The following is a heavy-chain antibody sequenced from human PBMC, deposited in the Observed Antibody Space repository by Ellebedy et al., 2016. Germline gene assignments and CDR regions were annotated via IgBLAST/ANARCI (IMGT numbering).Heavy chain of an antibody. J-gene: IGHJ6*04. D-gene: IGHD3-10*01. Sequence: ASVKVSXXASGYTFTRYYMHWVRQAPGQGLEWVALINPNGVDTAYAQNFRGRVTMTRDTSTITVYMEFSSLRSDDTAVYYCAREFTGSGDLDVWGKGTTVTVSA. CDR3: AREFTGSGDLDV. V-gene: IGHV1-46*01. CDR2: INPNGVDT. CDR1: GYTFTRYY.